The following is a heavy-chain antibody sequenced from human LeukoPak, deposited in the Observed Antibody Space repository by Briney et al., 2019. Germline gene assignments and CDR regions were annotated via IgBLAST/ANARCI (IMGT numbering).Heavy chain of an antibody. CDR2: VSTTGDIR. Sequence: GGSLRLSCAGSGFTFSGYEMNWVRQAPGKGLEWLSYVSTTGDIRHYADSVTGRFTISRDNAENALHLQMNSLRVEDTAIYYCARYSRWGTGNWYFDLWGRGALVTVSS. D-gene: IGHD6-6*01. J-gene: IGHJ2*01. V-gene: IGHV3-48*03. CDR3: ARYSRWGTGNWYFDL. CDR1: GFTFSGYE.